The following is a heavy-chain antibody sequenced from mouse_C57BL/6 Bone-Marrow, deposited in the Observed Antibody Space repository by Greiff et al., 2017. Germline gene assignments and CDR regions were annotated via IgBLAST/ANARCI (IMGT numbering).Heavy chain of an antibody. CDR2: IDPENGDT. D-gene: IGHD2-3*01. CDR3: ARWGWLLREAMDY. Sequence: VHVKQSGAELVRPGASVKLSCTASGFNIKDDYMHWVKQRPEQGLEWIGWIDPENGDTEYASKFQGKAPITVDTSSNTAYLQLSSLTSEDTAVYYCARWGWLLREAMDYWGQGTSVTVSS. J-gene: IGHJ4*01. V-gene: IGHV14-4*01. CDR1: GFNIKDDY.